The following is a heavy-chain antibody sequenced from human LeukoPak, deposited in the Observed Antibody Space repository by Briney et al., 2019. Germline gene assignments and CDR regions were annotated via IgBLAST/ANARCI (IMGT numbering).Heavy chain of an antibody. CDR2: ISGSGGST. D-gene: IGHD6-19*01. CDR1: GFTFSSYA. J-gene: IGHJ4*02. V-gene: IGHV3-23*01. Sequence: GGSLRLSCAASGFTFSSYAMSWVRQAPGKGLEWVSAISGSGGSTYYADSVKGRFTISRDNSKNSLYLQMNSLRAEDTAVYYCAKDHGGSGWYDYWGQGTLVTVSS. CDR3: AKDHGGSGWYDY.